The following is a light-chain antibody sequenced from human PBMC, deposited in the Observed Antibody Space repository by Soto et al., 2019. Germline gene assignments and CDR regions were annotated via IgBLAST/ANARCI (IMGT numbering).Light chain of an antibody. CDR1: SSDVGSYNL. Sequence: QSALTQPASVSGSPGQSITISCTGTSSDVGSYNLVSWYQQHPGKAPKLMIYEGSKRPSGVSNRFSVSKSGNTASLTISGLRAEDEADYYCCSYAGSSSSVVFGGGTKLTVL. J-gene: IGLJ2*01. CDR2: EGS. V-gene: IGLV2-23*01. CDR3: CSYAGSSSSVV.